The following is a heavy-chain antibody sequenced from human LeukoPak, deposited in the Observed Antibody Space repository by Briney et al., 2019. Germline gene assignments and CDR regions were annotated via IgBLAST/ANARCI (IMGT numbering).Heavy chain of an antibody. Sequence: GESLKISCKGSGYSFTSYWIGWVRQMPGKGLEWMGIIYPGDSDTRYSPSFQGQVTISADKSISTAYLQWSGRKAEDTAMYYCARRDSSRSRAFDISGQGTMVTVSS. CDR2: IYPGDSDT. D-gene: IGHD6-19*01. J-gene: IGHJ3*02. CDR3: ARRDSSRSRAFDI. V-gene: IGHV5-51*01. CDR1: GYSFTSYW.